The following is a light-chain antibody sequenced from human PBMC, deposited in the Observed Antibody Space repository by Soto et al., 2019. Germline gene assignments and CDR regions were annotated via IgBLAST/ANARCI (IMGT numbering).Light chain of an antibody. V-gene: IGKV3-11*01. J-gene: IGKJ2*01. CDR3: QQPYT. Sequence: EIVLTQSPANLSLSPGERATLSCRASQSVSSYLAWYQQKPGQAPRLLIYDASNRATGIPARFSGSGSGTDFTLTISSLEPEDFAVYYCQQPYTFGQGTKLEI. CDR1: QSVSSY. CDR2: DAS.